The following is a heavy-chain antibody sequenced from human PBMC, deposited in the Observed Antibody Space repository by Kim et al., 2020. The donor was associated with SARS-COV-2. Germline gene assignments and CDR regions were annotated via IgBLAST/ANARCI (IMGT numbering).Heavy chain of an antibody. D-gene: IGHD3-16*02. V-gene: IGHV4-34*01. CDR3: ARGGGTFGGVIAIDY. J-gene: IGHJ4*02. Sequence: PSPKSRVTISVDTSKNQFSLKLSSVTAADTAVYYCARGGGTFGGVIAIDYWGQGTLVTVSS.